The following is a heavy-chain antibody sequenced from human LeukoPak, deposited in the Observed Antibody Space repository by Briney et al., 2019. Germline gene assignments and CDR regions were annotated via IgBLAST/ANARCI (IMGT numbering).Heavy chain of an antibody. D-gene: IGHD6-19*01. CDR2: ICGSGGCT. Sequence: AESLTLSCEASGFTFNTYAIYWVRQAPGKGLEWVSGICGSGGCTYYADSVKGRFTISRDNSKNTVYLQMNSLTADDTAVYYCAKTTVGYSSGRYPGWPADCWGQGTLVTVSS. CDR1: GFTFNTYA. CDR3: AKTTVGYSSGRYPGWPADC. V-gene: IGHV3-23*01. J-gene: IGHJ4*02.